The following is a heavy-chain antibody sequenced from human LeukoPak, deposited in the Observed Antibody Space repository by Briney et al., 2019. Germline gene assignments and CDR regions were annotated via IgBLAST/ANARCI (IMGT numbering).Heavy chain of an antibody. D-gene: IGHD3-22*01. J-gene: IGHJ4*02. V-gene: IGHV1-2*02. CDR3: ARDLVQSPPAPDYYDSSGCDY. CDR1: GYTFTGYY. CDR2: INPNSGGT. Sequence: GASVKVSCKASGYTFTGYYMHWVRQAPGQGLEWMGWINPNSGGTNYAQKFQGRVTMTRDTSISTAYMELSRLRSDDTAVYYCARDLVQSPPAPDYYDSSGCDYWGQGTLVTVSS.